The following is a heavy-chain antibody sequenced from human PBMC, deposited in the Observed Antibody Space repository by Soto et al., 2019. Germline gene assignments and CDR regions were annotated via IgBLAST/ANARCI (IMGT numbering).Heavy chain of an antibody. V-gene: IGHV3-23*01. Sequence: EMQLLESGGGLVQPGGSLRLSCAASGFTFSNYAMTWVRQAPGKGLEWVSGISSSGGSTFYAGSVKGRFTISRDNSKNTLYLQMNSLRAEDTAVYYCALRYCSRTTCPPLNSSFYMDVWGKGTTVTVSS. CDR1: GFTFSNYA. CDR3: ALRYCSRTTCPPLNSSFYMDV. D-gene: IGHD2-2*01. J-gene: IGHJ6*03. CDR2: ISSSGGST.